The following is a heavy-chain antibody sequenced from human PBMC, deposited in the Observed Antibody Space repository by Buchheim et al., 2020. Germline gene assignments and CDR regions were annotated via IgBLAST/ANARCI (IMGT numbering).Heavy chain of an antibody. CDR2: IYYSGST. CDR1: GGSISTTNFY. V-gene: IGHV4-39*01. J-gene: IGHJ4*02. Sequence: QLQLQESGPGLVKPSETLSLTCTVSGGSISTTNFYWGWIRQPPGKGLEWIGRIYYSGSTYYNPSLKSRVTISVDTSKNQFSLKLSSVTAADTAVYYCARHIIAVAGWIWGQGTL. CDR3: ARHIIAVAGWI. D-gene: IGHD6-19*01.